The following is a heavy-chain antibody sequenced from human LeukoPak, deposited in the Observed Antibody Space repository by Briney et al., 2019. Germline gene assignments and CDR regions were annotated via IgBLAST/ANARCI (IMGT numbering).Heavy chain of an antibody. CDR1: GYTFTSYA. J-gene: IGHJ5*02. Sequence: ASVKVSCKASGYTFTSYAMHWVRQAPGQRLEWMGWINAGNGNTKYSQKFRGRVTITRDTSASTAYMELSSLRFEDTAVYYCAREKGPYYYDSSGPIGGFDPWGQGTLVTVSS. V-gene: IGHV1-3*01. CDR3: AREKGPYYYDSSGPIGGFDP. CDR2: INAGNGNT. D-gene: IGHD3-22*01.